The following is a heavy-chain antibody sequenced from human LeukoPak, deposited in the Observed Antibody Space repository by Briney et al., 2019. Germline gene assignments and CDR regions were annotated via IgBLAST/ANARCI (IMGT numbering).Heavy chain of an antibody. J-gene: IGHJ4*02. Sequence: SQTLSLTCTVSGGSISSGGYYWSWIRQPPGKGLEWIGYIYHSGSTYYNPSLKSRVTISVDRSKNQFSLKLSSVTAADTAVYYCARDLGLYSAASNYWGQGTLVTVSS. D-gene: IGHD2-2*01. CDR3: ARDLGLYSAASNY. CDR2: IYHSGST. V-gene: IGHV4-30-2*01. CDR1: GGSISSGGYY.